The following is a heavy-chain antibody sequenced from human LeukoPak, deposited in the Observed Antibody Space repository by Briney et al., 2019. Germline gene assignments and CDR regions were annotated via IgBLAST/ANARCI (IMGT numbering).Heavy chain of an antibody. CDR1: GFTFSNYA. J-gene: IGHJ4*02. Sequence: GGSLRLSCAASGFTFSNYAMSWVRQAPGKGLEWVSAISGSGGGTYYADSVEGRFTISRDNSKSTLFLQMNSLTAEDTAVYYCAKGLASSIAALFDYWGQGTLVTVSS. D-gene: IGHD6-6*01. V-gene: IGHV3-23*01. CDR3: AKGLASSIAALFDY. CDR2: ISGSGGGT.